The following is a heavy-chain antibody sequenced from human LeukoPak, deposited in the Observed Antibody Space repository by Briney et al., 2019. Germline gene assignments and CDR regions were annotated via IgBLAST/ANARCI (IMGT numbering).Heavy chain of an antibody. Sequence: PSETLPLTCTVSGGSISSYYWSWIRQPPGKGLEWIGYIYYSVSTNYNPSLKSRVTISVDTSKNQFSLKLSSVTAADTAVYYCARAVAAAGFFDYWGQGTLVTVSS. CDR2: IYYSVST. CDR1: GGSISSYY. CDR3: ARAVAAAGFFDY. D-gene: IGHD6-13*01. V-gene: IGHV4-59*01. J-gene: IGHJ4*02.